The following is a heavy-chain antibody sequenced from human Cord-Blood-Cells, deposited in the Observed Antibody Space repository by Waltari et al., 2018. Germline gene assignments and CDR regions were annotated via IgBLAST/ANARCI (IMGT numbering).Heavy chain of an antibody. D-gene: IGHD3-10*01. CDR3: ASGPRFGELYYYYYGMDV. CDR2: IYHSGST. V-gene: IGHV4-38-2*01. Sequence: QVQLQESGPGLVKPPETLSLTCAVSGYSISSGYYWGWIRQPPPKGLEWIGSIYHSGSTYYNPSLKSRVTISVDTSKNQFSLKLSSVTAADTAVYYCASGPRFGELYYYYYGMDVWGQGTTVTVSS. J-gene: IGHJ6*02. CDR1: GYSISSGYY.